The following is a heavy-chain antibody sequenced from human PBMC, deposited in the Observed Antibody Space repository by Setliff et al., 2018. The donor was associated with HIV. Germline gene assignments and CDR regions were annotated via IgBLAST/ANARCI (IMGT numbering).Heavy chain of an antibody. CDR1: GGSISSGTYY. CDR2: IYYSGST. V-gene: IGHV4-31*03. CDR3: ARDRHDILTGYTGWYFDL. J-gene: IGHJ2*01. D-gene: IGHD3-9*01. Sequence: SETLSLTCTVSGGSISSGTYYWSWIRQHPGKGLEWIGYIYYSGSTYYNPSLKSRVTISVDTSRNQFSLKLSSVTAADTAVYYCARDRHDILTGYTGWYFDLWGRGTLVTVSS.